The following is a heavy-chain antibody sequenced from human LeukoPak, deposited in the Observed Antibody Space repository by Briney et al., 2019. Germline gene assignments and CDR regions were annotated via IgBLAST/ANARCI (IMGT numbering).Heavy chain of an antibody. CDR1: GGTFRDYL. CDR2: IIPIFGTA. V-gene: IGHV1-69*13. CDR3: ARDRKGVVPAAPTFDY. D-gene: IGHD2-2*01. J-gene: IGHJ4*02. Sequence: SVKVSCKASGGTFRDYLIAWVRQAPGQGLEWMGGIIPIFGTANYAQKFQGRVTITADESTSTAYMELSSLRSEDTAVYYCARDRKGVVPAAPTFDYWGQGTLVTVSS.